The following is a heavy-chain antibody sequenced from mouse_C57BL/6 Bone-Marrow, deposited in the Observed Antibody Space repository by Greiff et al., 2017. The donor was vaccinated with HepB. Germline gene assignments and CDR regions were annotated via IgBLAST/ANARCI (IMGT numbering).Heavy chain of an antibody. CDR1: GFSLTSYG. D-gene: IGHD1-1*01. CDR3: AKKREHYYGSSYGWYFDV. Sequence: QVQLKESGPGLVQPSQSLSITCTVSGFSLTSYGVHWFRQSPGKGLEWLGVIWRGGSTDYNAAFMSRLSITKDNSKSQVFFKMNSLQADDTAIYYCAKKREHYYGSSYGWYFDVWGTGTTVTVSS. J-gene: IGHJ1*03. CDR2: IWRGGST. V-gene: IGHV2-5*01.